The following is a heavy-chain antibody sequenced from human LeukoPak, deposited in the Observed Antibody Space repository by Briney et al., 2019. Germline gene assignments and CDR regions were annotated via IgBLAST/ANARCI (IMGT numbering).Heavy chain of an antibody. J-gene: IGHJ4*02. D-gene: IGHD2-15*01. CDR2: IIPIFGIA. V-gene: IGHV1-69*04. CDR3: ARSGYCSGGNCYPSPFDY. Sequence: SVKVSCKASGGTFSSYAISWVRQAPGQGLEWMGRIIPIFGIANYAQKFQGRVTITADKSTSTAYMELSSLRSGDTAVYFCARSGYCSGGNCYPSPFDYWGQGTLVTVSS. CDR1: GGTFSSYA.